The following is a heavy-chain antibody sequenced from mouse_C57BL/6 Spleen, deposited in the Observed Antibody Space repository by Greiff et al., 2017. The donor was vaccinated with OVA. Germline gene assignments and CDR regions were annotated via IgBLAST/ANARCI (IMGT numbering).Heavy chain of an antibody. J-gene: IGHJ4*01. CDR3: ARGGDYYYGSSSLAMDY. Sequence: EVMLVESEGGLVQPGSSMKLSCTASGFTFSDYYMAWVRQVPEKGLEWVANINYDGSSTYYLDSLKSRFIISRDNAKNILYLQMSSLKSEDTATYYCARGGDYYYGSSSLAMDYWGQGTSVTVSS. V-gene: IGHV5-16*01. D-gene: IGHD1-1*01. CDR2: INYDGSST. CDR1: GFTFSDYY.